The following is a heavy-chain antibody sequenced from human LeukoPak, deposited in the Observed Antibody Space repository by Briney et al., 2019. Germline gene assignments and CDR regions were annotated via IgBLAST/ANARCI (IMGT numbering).Heavy chain of an antibody. D-gene: IGHD3-3*01. CDR3: AVSGYSLNYYGMDV. Sequence: GSLRLSCAASGFTFSSYSMNWVRQAPGKGLEWVSSISSSSSYIYYADSVKGRFTISRDNAKNSLCLQMNSLRAEDTAVYYCAVSGYSLNYYGMDVWGQGTTVTVSS. CDR1: GFTFSSYS. J-gene: IGHJ6*02. V-gene: IGHV3-21*01. CDR2: ISSSSSYI.